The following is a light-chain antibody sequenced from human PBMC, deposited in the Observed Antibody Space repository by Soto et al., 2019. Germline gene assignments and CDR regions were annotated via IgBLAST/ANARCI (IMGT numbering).Light chain of an antibody. CDR2: GAS. V-gene: IGKV3D-15*01. J-gene: IGKJ4*01. CDR1: QSVSSSY. Sequence: EIVLTQSPGTLSLSPGERGTLSCRASQSVSSSYLAWYQQIPGQSPRLLIYGASTRATGIPDRFSGSGSGTEFTLTISSLQSEDFAVYYCQQYNNWPLTFGGGTKVDIK. CDR3: QQYNNWPLT.